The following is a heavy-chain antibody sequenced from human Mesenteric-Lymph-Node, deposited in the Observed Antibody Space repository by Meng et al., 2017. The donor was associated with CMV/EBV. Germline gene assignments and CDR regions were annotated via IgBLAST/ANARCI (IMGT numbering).Heavy chain of an antibody. V-gene: IGHV1-8*01. J-gene: IGHJ4*02. D-gene: IGHD5-24*01. CDR1: GYTFISYY. CDR3: ALQGSPFDY. Sequence: ASVKVSCKASGYTFISYYIHWVRQATGQGLEWMGWMNPNSGNTGYAQKFQGRVTMTRNTSISTAYMELSSLRSEDTAVYYCALQGSPFDYWGQGTLVTVSS. CDR2: MNPNSGNT.